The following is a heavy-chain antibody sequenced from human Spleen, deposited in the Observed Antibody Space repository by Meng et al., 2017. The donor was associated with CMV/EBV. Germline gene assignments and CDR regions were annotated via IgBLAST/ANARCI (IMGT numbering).Heavy chain of an antibody. J-gene: IGHJ5*02. CDR1: GASFSRYY. Sequence: AVHGASFSRYYWTSIPQPPGKGLELIGEINHSGSTNYHPSLKSRVTISVDTSKNQFSLKLSSVLAADTAVYYCARTPAYYYGSEFDPWGQGTLVTVSS. CDR2: INHSGST. D-gene: IGHD3-10*01. V-gene: IGHV4-34*01. CDR3: ARTPAYYYGSEFDP.